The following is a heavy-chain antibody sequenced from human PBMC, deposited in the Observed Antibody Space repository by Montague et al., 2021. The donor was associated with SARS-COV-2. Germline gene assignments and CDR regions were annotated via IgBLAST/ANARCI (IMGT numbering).Heavy chain of an antibody. CDR3: ARSPRSPLGPRYCYYGMDV. Sequence: PALVKPTQTPTLTCTFSGFSLSTSGMCVSWIRQPPGKALEWLALIDWDDDKYYSTSLKTRLTISKDTSKNQVVLTMTNMDPVDTATYYCARSPRSPLGPRYCYYGMDVWGQGTTVTVSS. V-gene: IGHV2-70*01. J-gene: IGHJ6*02. CDR2: IDWDDDK. D-gene: IGHD2-15*01. CDR1: GFSLSTSGMC.